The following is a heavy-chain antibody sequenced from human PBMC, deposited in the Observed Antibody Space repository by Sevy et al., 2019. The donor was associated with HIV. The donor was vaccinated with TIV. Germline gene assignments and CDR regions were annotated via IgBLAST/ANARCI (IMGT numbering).Heavy chain of an antibody. Sequence: GGSLRLSCVASGFSFRFSSYAMSWVRQALGKGIEWVSGISAGGGSTYYADSVKGRFSISRDNSKNTLLLQMNSLRAEDTAVYYCGIDPNGDYVGAFDMWGQGTMVTVSS. CDR1: GFSFRFSSYA. CDR2: ISAGGGST. J-gene: IGHJ3*02. CDR3: GIDPNGDYVGAFDM. V-gene: IGHV3-23*01. D-gene: IGHD4-17*01.